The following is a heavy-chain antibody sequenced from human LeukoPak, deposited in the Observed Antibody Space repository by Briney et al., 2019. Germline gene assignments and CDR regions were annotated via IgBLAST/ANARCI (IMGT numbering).Heavy chain of an antibody. D-gene: IGHD1-7*01. CDR3: ARGGIGWNYLFDY. Sequence: SETLSLTRTVSGGSISSGGYYWSWIRQHPGKGLEWIGYIYYSGSTYYNPSLKSRVTISVDRSKNQFSLKLSSVTAADTAVYYCARGGIGWNYLFDYWGQGTLVTVSS. CDR2: IYYSGST. J-gene: IGHJ4*02. CDR1: GGSISSGGYY. V-gene: IGHV4-31*03.